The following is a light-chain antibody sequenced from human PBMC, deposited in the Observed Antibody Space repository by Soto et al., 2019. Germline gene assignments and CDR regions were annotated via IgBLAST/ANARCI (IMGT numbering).Light chain of an antibody. CDR3: QQRSNWPT. CDR2: DAS. CDR1: QSVSSY. V-gene: IGKV3-11*01. J-gene: IGKJ1*01. Sequence: EIVLTQSPATLSLSPGXRATLSCRASQSVSSYLAWYQQKPGQAPRLLIYDASNRATGIPARFSGSGSGTDFTLTISSLEPEDFAVYYCQQRSNWPTFGQGTKVESK.